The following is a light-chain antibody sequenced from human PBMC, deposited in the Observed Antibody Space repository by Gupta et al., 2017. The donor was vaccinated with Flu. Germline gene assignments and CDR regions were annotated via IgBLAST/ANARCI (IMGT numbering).Light chain of an antibody. Sequence: QSLLTQPPSASGTPGQRVTSSCSGSSSNIGSNTVNWYQQPPGTAPKLLIYSNNQRPSGVPDRFSGSKSGTSASLAISGLQSEDEADYYCAAWDDSLNGPVFGGGTKLTVL. CDR2: SNN. V-gene: IGLV1-44*01. CDR1: SSNIGSNT. CDR3: AAWDDSLNGPV. J-gene: IGLJ3*02.